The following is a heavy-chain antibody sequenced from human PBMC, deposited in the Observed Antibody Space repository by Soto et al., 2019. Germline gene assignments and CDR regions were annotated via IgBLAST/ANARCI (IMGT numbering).Heavy chain of an antibody. CDR2: ISAYNGNT. Sequence: ASVXVSCKASGYTFTSYGISWVRQAPGQGLEWMGWISAYNGNTNYAQKLQGRVTMTTDTSTSTAYMELRSLRSDDTAVYYCASFPSTDIVVVPAAMRGFDPWGQGTLVTVSS. J-gene: IGHJ5*02. V-gene: IGHV1-18*01. CDR3: ASFPSTDIVVVPAAMRGFDP. D-gene: IGHD2-2*01. CDR1: GYTFTSYG.